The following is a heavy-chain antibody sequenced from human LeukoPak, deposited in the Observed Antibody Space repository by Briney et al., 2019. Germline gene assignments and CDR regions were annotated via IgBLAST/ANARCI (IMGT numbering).Heavy chain of an antibody. Sequence: PGGSLRLSCAASGFTFSDYWMTWVRQAPGKGLEWVANIKQDGSEGYYVDSVKGRFTDSRDNAKSSLYLQLNSLRAEDTAVYYCATTGNWNYAYWGQGTLVTVSS. CDR2: IKQDGSEG. D-gene: IGHD1-7*01. CDR1: GFTFSDYW. J-gene: IGHJ4*02. V-gene: IGHV3-7*01. CDR3: ATTGNWNYAY.